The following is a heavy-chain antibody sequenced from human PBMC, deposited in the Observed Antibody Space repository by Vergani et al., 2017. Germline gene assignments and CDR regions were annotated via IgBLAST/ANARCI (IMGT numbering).Heavy chain of an antibody. Sequence: QVQLVESGGTLVKPGGSLRLSCAASGFTFRDFYMTWIRQVPGKGLEFVAFIQFDGSNQYYADSVKGRFTLSRDFSKNTLYLQMNSLRTDDTATYYCAKHFRGWGIDYWGQGTQVIVSS. CDR1: GFTFRDFY. CDR2: IQFDGSNQ. D-gene: IGHD3-16*01. CDR3: AKHFRGWGIDY. J-gene: IGHJ4*02. V-gene: IGHV3-30*02.